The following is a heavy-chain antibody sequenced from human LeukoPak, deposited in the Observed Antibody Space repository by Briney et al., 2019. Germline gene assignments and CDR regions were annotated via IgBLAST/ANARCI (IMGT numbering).Heavy chain of an antibody. D-gene: IGHD6-13*01. CDR2: LYHSDSI. J-gene: IGHJ6*03. CDR3: ARQHDSYHYYYVDV. V-gene: IGHV4-38-2*01. Sequence: PSETLSLTCAVSGYSISSGYYWIWIRQPPGKGLEWIGSLYHSDSIYYNPSLERPVTMSVDTSKNQFSLKLSFVTAADTAVYYCARQHDSYHYYYVDVWGKGTTVTVSS. CDR1: GYSISSGYY.